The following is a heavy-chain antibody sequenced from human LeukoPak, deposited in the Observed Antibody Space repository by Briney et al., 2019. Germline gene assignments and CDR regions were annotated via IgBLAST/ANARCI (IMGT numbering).Heavy chain of an antibody. CDR2: ISHDGANR. J-gene: IGHJ5*02. CDR1: GFTLSDSV. Sequence: GGSLRLSCAVSGFTLSDSVMHWVRQAPGKGLEWVALISHDGANRQYADSVNDRFTISRDTSENTLDLQMNSPRAEDTAVYHCVREAGSSGYAGWFDPWGQGTLVFVSS. D-gene: IGHD3-22*01. V-gene: IGHV3-30-3*01. CDR3: VREAGSSGYAGWFDP.